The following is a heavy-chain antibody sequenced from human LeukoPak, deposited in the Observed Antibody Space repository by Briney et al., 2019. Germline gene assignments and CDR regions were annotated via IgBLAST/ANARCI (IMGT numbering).Heavy chain of an antibody. CDR2: ISDSGGST. J-gene: IGHJ4*02. CDR1: GFTFSDYA. V-gene: IGHV3-23*01. D-gene: IGHD6-19*01. CDR3: AKGRQQWLPYYFDY. Sequence: GGSLRLSCAASGFTFSDYAMSWVRQAPGKGLEWVSTISDSGGSTYYADSVKGRFTISRDNSKNTLYLQMNSLRAEDTAVYYCAKGRQQWLPYYFDYWGQGTLVTVSS.